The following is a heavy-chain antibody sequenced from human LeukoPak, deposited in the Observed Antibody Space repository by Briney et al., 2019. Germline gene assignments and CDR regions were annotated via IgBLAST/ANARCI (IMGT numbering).Heavy chain of an antibody. Sequence: GGSLRLSCAASGFTFSSYGMHWVRQAPGKGLEWVAVISYDGSNKYYADSVKGRFTISRDNSKNTLYLQMNSLRAEDTAVYYCARARGCNSGDCYADYWGQGTLVTVSS. CDR3: ARARGCNSGDCYADY. J-gene: IGHJ4*02. V-gene: IGHV3-30*03. CDR2: ISYDGSNK. D-gene: IGHD2-21*02. CDR1: GFTFSSYG.